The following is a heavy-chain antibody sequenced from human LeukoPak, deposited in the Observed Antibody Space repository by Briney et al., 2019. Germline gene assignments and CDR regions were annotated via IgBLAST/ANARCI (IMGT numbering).Heavy chain of an antibody. CDR1: GDSLSSYY. Sequence: SETLSPTCTVSGDSLSSYYWSWIRQPPGKGLEWIGYIYYSGSTNYNPSLKSRVTISVDTSKNQFSLKLSSVTAADTAVYYCARSLSQKNWFDPWGQGTLVTVSS. V-gene: IGHV4-59*01. J-gene: IGHJ5*02. CDR2: IYYSGST. CDR3: ARSLSQKNWFDP.